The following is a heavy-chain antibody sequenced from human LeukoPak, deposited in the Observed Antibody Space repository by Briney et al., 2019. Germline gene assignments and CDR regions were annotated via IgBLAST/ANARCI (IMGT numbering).Heavy chain of an antibody. D-gene: IGHD3-3*01. V-gene: IGHV4-59*01. J-gene: IGHJ3*02. CDR1: GGSISSYY. CDR2: IYYGGST. CDR3: ARAQIPKTYDFWSGYPSAFDI. Sequence: SETLSLTCTVSGGSISSYYWSWIRQPPGKGLEWIGYIYYGGSTKYNPSLQSRVTISGDTSKNQLSLKLTSVTAADTAVYYCARAQIPKTYDFWSGYPSAFDIWGQGTMVTVSS.